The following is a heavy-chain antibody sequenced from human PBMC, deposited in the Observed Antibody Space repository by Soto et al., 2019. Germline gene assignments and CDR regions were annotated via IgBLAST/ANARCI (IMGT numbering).Heavy chain of an antibody. V-gene: IGHV1-69*09. D-gene: IGHD2-2*01. CDR1: GGTFVRHV. CDR3: AAPACAATWCSPSHDLDH. Sequence: QVQLVQSGAEVKKPESSVKVSCKTSGGTFVRHVISWVRQAPGQCPEWMGKINPLSGIPNYAQKFQARVTFTADTDSSTAYMQLSSLRSDDTAVYYCAAPACAATWCSPSHDLDHWGQGTLVTVSS. CDR2: INPLSGIP. J-gene: IGHJ4*02.